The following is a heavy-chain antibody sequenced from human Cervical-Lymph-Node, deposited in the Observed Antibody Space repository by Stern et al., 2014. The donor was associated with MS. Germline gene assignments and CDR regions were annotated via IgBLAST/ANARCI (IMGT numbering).Heavy chain of an antibody. CDR3: ARDKYCTGGTCFYWYFDL. J-gene: IGHJ2*01. Sequence: QLQLQESGPGLVQPSETLSLTCTVSGGSISGYYWSWIRQPPGKGLEWIGFVSYSGSANYNPSLKSRVTMSVDTSKNQFSLNLSSVTAADTAVYYCARDKYCTGGTCFYWYFDLWGRGTLVTVSS. D-gene: IGHD2-15*01. V-gene: IGHV4-59*01. CDR1: GGSISGYY. CDR2: VSYSGSA.